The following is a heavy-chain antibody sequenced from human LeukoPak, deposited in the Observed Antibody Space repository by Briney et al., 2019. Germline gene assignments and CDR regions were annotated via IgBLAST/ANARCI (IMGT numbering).Heavy chain of an antibody. Sequence: PGGTLRLSCAASGFTFSTHGMSWVRQAPGKGLEWVAVISYDGSNKYYADSVKGRFTISRDNSKNTLYLQMNSLRAEDTAVYYCARDRGGSWYGYYYYYMDVWGKGTTVTVSS. CDR1: GFTFSTHG. D-gene: IGHD6-13*01. CDR3: ARDRGGSWYGYYYYYMDV. CDR2: ISYDGSNK. V-gene: IGHV3-30*03. J-gene: IGHJ6*03.